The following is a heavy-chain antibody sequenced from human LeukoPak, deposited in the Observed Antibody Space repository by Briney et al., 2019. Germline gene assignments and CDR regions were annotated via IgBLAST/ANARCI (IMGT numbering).Heavy chain of an antibody. CDR1: GITFGSYW. Sequence: GGSLRLSCAASGITFGSYWMTWVRQAPGKGLECVANIKPDGSEKHYVDSVEGRFTISRDNAKNSLLLEMSSLRAEDTAMYYCARGRIAVAGSYEYWGQGTLVTVSS. CDR3: ARGRIAVAGSYEY. D-gene: IGHD6-19*01. V-gene: IGHV3-7*05. CDR2: IKPDGSEK. J-gene: IGHJ4*02.